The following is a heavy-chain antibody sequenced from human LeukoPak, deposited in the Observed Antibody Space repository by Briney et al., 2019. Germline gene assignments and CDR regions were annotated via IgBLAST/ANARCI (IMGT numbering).Heavy chain of an antibody. CDR3: ARRWNYGRNYYIDV. Sequence: SETLSLTCAVYGGSFSHYYWSWIRQSPGMGLEWIGEINDSGTINYNPSLMSRVTISLDKSKIQSSLRLSSATAADTAVYYCARRWNYGRNYYIDVWGKGATVSVSS. CDR1: GGSFSHYY. V-gene: IGHV4-34*01. D-gene: IGHD1-7*01. J-gene: IGHJ6*03. CDR2: INDSGTI.